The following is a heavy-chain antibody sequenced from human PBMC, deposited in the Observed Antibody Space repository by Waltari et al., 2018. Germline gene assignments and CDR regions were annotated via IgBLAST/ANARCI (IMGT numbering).Heavy chain of an antibody. D-gene: IGHD2-2*01. J-gene: IGHJ4*02. CDR3: ARDFKSAAQVVPEVY. V-gene: IGHV3-48*01. CDR1: GFTFSSYS. Sequence: EVQLVESGGGLVQPGGSLRLSCAASGFTFSSYSMNWVRQAPGKGLEWVSYISRSSSTIYYADSVKGRFTISRDNAKNSLYLQMNSLRAEDTAVYYCARDFKSAAQVVPEVYWGQGTLVTVSS. CDR2: ISRSSSTI.